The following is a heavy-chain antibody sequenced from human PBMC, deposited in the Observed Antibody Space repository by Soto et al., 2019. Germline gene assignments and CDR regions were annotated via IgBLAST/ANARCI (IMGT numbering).Heavy chain of an antibody. CDR1: GYTFTSYG. V-gene: IGHV1-18*01. Sequence: QVHLVQSGAEVKKPGASVKVSCKGSGYTFTSYGITWVRQAPGQGLEWMGWISAHNRNTNYAQKLQGRVTVTRDTSTSTAYMELRSLRSGDTGVYYCARGRYGDYWGQGALVTVSS. J-gene: IGHJ4*02. CDR2: ISAHNRNT. D-gene: IGHD1-1*01. CDR3: ARGRYGDY.